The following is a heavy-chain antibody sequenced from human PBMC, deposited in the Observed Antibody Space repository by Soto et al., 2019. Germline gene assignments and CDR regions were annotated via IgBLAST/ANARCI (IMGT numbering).Heavy chain of an antibody. CDR2: IYHSGST. CDR1: GGSISSSNW. CDR3: ARASARYCSSTSCYLGYYYYYYGMDV. D-gene: IGHD2-2*01. Sequence: SETLSLTCAVSGGSISSSNWWSWVRQPPGKGLEWIGEIYHSGSTNYNPSLKSRVTISVDKSKNQFSLKLSSVTAADTAVYYCARASARYCSSTSCYLGYYYYYYGMDVWGQGTTVTVSS. J-gene: IGHJ6*02. V-gene: IGHV4-4*02.